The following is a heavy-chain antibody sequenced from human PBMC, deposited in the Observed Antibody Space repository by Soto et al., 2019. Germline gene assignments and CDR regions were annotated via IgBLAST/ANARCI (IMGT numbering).Heavy chain of an antibody. Sequence: QVQLQQWGAGLLKPSETLSLTCAVYDGSHSDDYYTWTRQSPGKGLEWIGEIHPSGSTYYNPFLKTRVTLSQDTSKKQFSLNLISVTAADTGEYYCSRGNDAYKGGRTWGQGTLVTVSS. CDR1: DGSHSDDY. CDR3: SRGNDAYKGGRT. J-gene: IGHJ5*02. CDR2: IHPSGST. D-gene: IGHD1-1*01. V-gene: IGHV4-34*02.